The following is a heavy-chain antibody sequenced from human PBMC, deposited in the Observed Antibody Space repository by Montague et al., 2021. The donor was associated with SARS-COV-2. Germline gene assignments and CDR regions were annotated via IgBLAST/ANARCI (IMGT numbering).Heavy chain of an antibody. CDR3: ARDGDYGGTWYSFLQN. D-gene: IGHD4-17*01. Sequence: CAISGDSVSSDTAAWHWIRQSPSRGLEWPGRTFYRSQWHTDSAASVRSRISFSGDIPKNQFSLHLNSVTPEDTAIYYCARDGDYGGTWYSFLQNWGQGTLVIVSS. J-gene: IGHJ1*01. CDR1: GDSVSSDTAA. CDR2: TFYRSQWHT. V-gene: IGHV6-1*01.